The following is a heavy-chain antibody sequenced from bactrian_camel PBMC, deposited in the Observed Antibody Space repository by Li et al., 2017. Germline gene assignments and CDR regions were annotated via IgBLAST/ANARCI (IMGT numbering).Heavy chain of an antibody. CDR1: GYISSIRR. J-gene: IGHJ4*01. V-gene: IGHV3S54*01. CDR2: IYRRGDNT. Sequence: HVQLVESGGGSVQPGGSLRLSCAASGYISSIRRMGWFRQAPGKEREGVAVIYRRGDNTYYADSVKDRFTISQDIAKNVLYLQINSLKPEDTAMYYCAAAQAYSFSWSSAQNFDYWGQGTQVTVS. D-gene: IGHD2*01. CDR3: AAAQAYSFSWSSAQNFDY.